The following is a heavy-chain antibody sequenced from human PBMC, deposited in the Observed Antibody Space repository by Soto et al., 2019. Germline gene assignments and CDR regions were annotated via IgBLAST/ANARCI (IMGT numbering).Heavy chain of an antibody. V-gene: IGHV1-18*01. Sequence: QVQLVQSGAEVKKPGASVKVSCKASGYTFTSYGISWVRQAPGQGLEWMGWISAYNGNRNYVQRLQGRVTMTTDTSTITAYMELRSLRSDGTAVYYCARANGAEYYYFGMDVWGQGTTVTFSS. CDR1: GYTFTSYG. CDR2: ISAYNGNR. CDR3: ARANGAEYYYFGMDV. J-gene: IGHJ6*02.